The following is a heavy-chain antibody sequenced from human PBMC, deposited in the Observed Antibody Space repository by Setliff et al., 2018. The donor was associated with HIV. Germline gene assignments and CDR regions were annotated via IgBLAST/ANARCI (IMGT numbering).Heavy chain of an antibody. CDR3: ARVVGYYDSSGYPNYYYYYMDV. J-gene: IGHJ6*03. CDR1: GGGYY. D-gene: IGHD3-22*01. CDR2: IYYSGTA. Sequence: SETLSLTCTVSGGGYYWTWIRQYPGRGLEWIGYIYYSGTAYYKPSLRSRVTMSVDTSKNQFSLKLSSVTAADTAVYYCARVVGYYDSSGYPNYYYYYMDVWGKGTTVTVSS. V-gene: IGHV4-59*08.